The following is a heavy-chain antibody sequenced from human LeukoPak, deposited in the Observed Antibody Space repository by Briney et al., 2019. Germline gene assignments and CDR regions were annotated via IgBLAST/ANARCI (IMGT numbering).Heavy chain of an antibody. CDR2: NRGDSGNT. CDR3: ARDGGAMGQTDY. CDR1: GYTFTSYD. D-gene: IGHD5-18*01. J-gene: IGHJ4*02. Sequence: ASVKVSCKASGYTFTSYDISWVRQAPGQGLEWMGWNRGDSGNTNYAQKLQGRVTMTTDTSTSTAYMELRSLRSDDTAVYYCARDGGAMGQTDYWGQGTLVTVSS. V-gene: IGHV1-18*01.